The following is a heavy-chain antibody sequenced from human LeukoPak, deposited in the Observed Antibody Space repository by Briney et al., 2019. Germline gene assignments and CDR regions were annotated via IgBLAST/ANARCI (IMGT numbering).Heavy chain of an antibody. CDR3: ARDFCDWRTDY. CDR2: INYSGKL. J-gene: IGHJ4*02. Sequence: SETLSLTCSVSGGSVSSRTHYWAWIRQPPGKGLEWIGSINYSGKLTFNPSLKSRVTVSIDTSKNQFSLTLSYVTAADTAVYYCARDFCDWRTDYWGQGTLVTVSS. D-gene: IGHD2-21*02. V-gene: IGHV4-39*07. CDR1: GGSVSSRTHY.